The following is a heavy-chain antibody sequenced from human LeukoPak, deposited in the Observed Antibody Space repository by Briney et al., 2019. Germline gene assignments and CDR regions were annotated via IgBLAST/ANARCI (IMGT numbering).Heavy chain of an antibody. CDR3: ARSRHSYDSTGFPHY. D-gene: IGHD3-22*01. CDR2: IRYDGSNK. J-gene: IGHJ4*02. V-gene: IGHV3-30*02. Sequence: GGSLRLSCAASGFTFSSYGMHWVRQAPGKGLEWVAFIRYDGSNKYYADSVKGRFTISRDNSKNTLYLQMNSLRAEDTALYYCARSRHSYDSTGFPHYWGQGTLVTVSS. CDR1: GFTFSSYG.